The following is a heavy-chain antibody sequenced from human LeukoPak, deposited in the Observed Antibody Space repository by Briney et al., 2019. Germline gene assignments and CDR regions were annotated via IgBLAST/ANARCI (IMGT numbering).Heavy chain of an antibody. CDR3: ARVGMISYSFDY. CDR2: IKSDGNTT. CDR1: GFTFSSYW. J-gene: IGHJ4*02. D-gene: IGHD2-21*01. V-gene: IGHV3-74*01. Sequence: GGSLRLSCVASGFTFSSYWMHWVRQAPGKGLVWVSRIKSDGNTTNYADSVKGRFSISRDNAKNTLYLQMNTLRAEDTAVYYCARVGMISYSFDYWGQGTLVTVSS.